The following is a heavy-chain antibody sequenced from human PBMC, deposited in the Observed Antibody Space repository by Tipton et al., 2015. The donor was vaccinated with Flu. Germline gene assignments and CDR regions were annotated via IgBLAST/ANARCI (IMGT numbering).Heavy chain of an antibody. J-gene: IGHJ4*02. Sequence: VQLVQSGGGLIQPGGSLRLSCAASGFTVSSNYMSWVRQAPGKGLEWVSVIYSGGSTYYADSVKGRFTISRDNSKNTLYLQMNSLRAEDTAVYYCARELVAGPFPLYFDYWGQGTLVTVSS. CDR2: IYSGGST. D-gene: IGHD6-19*01. CDR1: GFTVSSNY. CDR3: ARELVAGPFPLYFDY. V-gene: IGHV3-53*01.